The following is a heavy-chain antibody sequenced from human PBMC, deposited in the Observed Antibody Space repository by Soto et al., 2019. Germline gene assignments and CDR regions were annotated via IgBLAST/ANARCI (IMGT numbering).Heavy chain of an antibody. CDR1: GFTFSSYS. V-gene: IGHV3-48*01. CDR2: ISSSSSTI. J-gene: IGHJ2*01. CDR3: ARDSFGYFDL. Sequence: EVQLVESGGGLVQPGGSLRLSCAASGFTFSSYSMNWVRQAPGKGLEWVSYISSSSSTIYYADSVKGRFTISRDNAKNSLYLQMNSLRAEDTAVYYCARDSFGYFDLWGRSTLVTVSS.